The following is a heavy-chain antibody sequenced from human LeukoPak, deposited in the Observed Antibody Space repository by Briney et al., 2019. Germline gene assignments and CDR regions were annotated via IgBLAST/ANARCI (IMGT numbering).Heavy chain of an antibody. CDR2: IYQSGST. Sequence: ASETLSLTCTVSGGSISNYYWSWIRQPPGKGLEWIGYIYQSGSTDYNPSLKSRVTISVDTSKNQFSLKLSSVTAADTAVYYCASSADLRYYYYYMDVWGKGTTVTVSS. CDR1: GGSISNYY. J-gene: IGHJ6*03. CDR3: ASSADLRYYYYYMDV. V-gene: IGHV4-59*01.